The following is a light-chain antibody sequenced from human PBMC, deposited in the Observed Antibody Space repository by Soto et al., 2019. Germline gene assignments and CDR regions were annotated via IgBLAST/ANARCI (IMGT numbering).Light chain of an antibody. J-gene: IGLJ1*01. V-gene: IGLV2-14*01. Sequence: QSALTQAASVSGSPGQSITISCTGTSSDVGGYNYVSWYQQHPGKAPKLMIYDVSNRPSGVSNRFSGSKSGNTASLTISGLQAEDEADYYCSSYTSSSTHYVVLTVTEVNDL. CDR1: SSDVGGYNY. CDR2: DVS. CDR3: SSYTSSSTHYV.